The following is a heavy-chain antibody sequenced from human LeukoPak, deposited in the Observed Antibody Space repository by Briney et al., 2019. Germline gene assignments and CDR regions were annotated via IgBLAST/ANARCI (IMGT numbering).Heavy chain of an antibody. CDR3: ARFGPDYYGSGSYIPFDY. CDR1: DYIFSSYG. J-gene: IGHJ4*02. V-gene: IGHV1-18*04. Sequence: RASVKVSCKASDYIFSSYGITWVRQAPGQGLEWMGWISSYNGNTNYAQKFQGRVTMTTDTSTSTAYMDLGSLRSDDTAVYYCARFGPDYYGSGSYIPFDYWGQGTLVTVSS. D-gene: IGHD3-10*01. CDR2: ISSYNGNT.